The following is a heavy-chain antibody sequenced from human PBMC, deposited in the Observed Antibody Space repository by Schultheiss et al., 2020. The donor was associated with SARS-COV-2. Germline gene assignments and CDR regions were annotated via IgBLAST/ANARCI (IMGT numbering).Heavy chain of an antibody. CDR1: GFTFRNYG. J-gene: IGHJ4*02. CDR2: IWYDGSNK. V-gene: IGHV3-33*01. CDR3: ARDSTYCSGDCSFDY. D-gene: IGHD2-21*02. Sequence: GGSLRLSCEASGFTFRNYGMHWVRQAPGKGLEWVAGIWYDGSNKYYADSVKGRFTISRDNSKNTLYLQMNSLRAEDTAVYYCARDSTYCSGDCSFDYWGQGTLVTVSS.